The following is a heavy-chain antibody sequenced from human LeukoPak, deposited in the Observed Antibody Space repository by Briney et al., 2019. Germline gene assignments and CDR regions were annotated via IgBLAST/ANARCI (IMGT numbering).Heavy chain of an antibody. CDR1: GFTVSSNY. V-gene: IGHV3-66*01. CDR3: ARVGSSGWLDY. Sequence: GGSLRLSCAASGFTVSSNYMSWVRQAPGKGLEWVSVIYSGGSTYYADSVKGRFTISRDNSKNPLYLQMNSLRAEDTPVYYCARVGSSGWLDYWGQGTLVTVSS. D-gene: IGHD6-19*01. CDR2: IYSGGST. J-gene: IGHJ4*02.